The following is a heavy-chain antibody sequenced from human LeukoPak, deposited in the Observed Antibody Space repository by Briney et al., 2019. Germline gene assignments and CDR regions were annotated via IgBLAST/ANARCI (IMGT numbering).Heavy chain of an antibody. D-gene: IGHD3-9*01. V-gene: IGHV1-2*02. J-gene: IGHJ4*02. Sequence: ASVKVSFTASGYTFTAYYVHWVRQAPGQGLEWMGWINPNSGGTNYAQKFQGRVTMTRDTSISTAYMELSSLRSDDTAVYYCARGDHYDVLTGFQTPSHLSDYWGQGTLVTVS. CDR3: ARGDHYDVLTGFQTPSHLSDY. CDR2: INPNSGGT. CDR1: GYTFTAYY.